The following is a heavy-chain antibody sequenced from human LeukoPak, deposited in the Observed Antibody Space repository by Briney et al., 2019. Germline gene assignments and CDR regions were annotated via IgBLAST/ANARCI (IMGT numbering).Heavy chain of an antibody. CDR3: AKGGYSSGWYLNDAFDI. J-gene: IGHJ3*02. D-gene: IGHD6-19*01. Sequence: GGSLRLSCAASGFTFSSYAMSWVRQAPGKGLEWVSAISGGGGSTYYADSVKGRFTISRDNSKNTLYLQMNSLRAEDTAVYYCAKGGYSSGWYLNDAFDIWGQGTMVTVSS. CDR2: ISGGGGST. CDR1: GFTFSSYA. V-gene: IGHV3-23*01.